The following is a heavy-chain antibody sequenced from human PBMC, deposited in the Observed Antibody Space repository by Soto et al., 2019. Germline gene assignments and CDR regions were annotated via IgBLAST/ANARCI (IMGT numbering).Heavy chain of an antibody. J-gene: IGHJ6*02. CDR3: ARVGHYDFWSGYRPPPSPNEADGMDV. D-gene: IGHD3-3*01. Sequence: AVKVSCKASGGTFSSYAISWVRQAPGQGLEWMGGIIPIFGTANYAQKFQGRVTITADESTSTAYMELSSLRSEDTAVYYCARVGHYDFWSGYRPPPSPNEADGMDVWGQGTTVTVSS. CDR2: IIPIFGTA. V-gene: IGHV1-69*13. CDR1: GGTFSSYA.